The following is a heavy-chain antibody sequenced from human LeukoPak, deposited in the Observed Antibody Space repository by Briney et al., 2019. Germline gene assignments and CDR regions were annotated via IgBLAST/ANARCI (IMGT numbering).Heavy chain of an antibody. CDR1: GFTFSSYA. J-gene: IGHJ4*02. Sequence: GGSLRLSCATSGFTFSSYAMSWVRQAPGKGLEWVSSISGSGGNTYYADSVKGRFTISRDNSKNTLYLQMNILRAEDSAVYYCARAVGPGRRYFDYWGQGTLVTVSS. CDR3: ARAVGPGRRYFDY. D-gene: IGHD4-23*01. CDR2: ISGSGGNT. V-gene: IGHV3-23*01.